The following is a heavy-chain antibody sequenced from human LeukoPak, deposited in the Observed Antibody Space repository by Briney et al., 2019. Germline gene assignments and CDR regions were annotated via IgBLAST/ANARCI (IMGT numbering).Heavy chain of an antibody. V-gene: IGHV5-51*01. CDR3: ARRNYGDYESYYFDY. J-gene: IGHJ4*02. Sequence: GESLKISCKGSGYSFTNYWIGWVRQMPGKGLEWMGIIYPGDSETRYSPSFQGQVTISADKSINTAYLQWSSLKASDTAMYYCARRNYGDYESYYFDYWGQGTLVTVSS. D-gene: IGHD4-17*01. CDR2: IYPGDSET. CDR1: GYSFTNYW.